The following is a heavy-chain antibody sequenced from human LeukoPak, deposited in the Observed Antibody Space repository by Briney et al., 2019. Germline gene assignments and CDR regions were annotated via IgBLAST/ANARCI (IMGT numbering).Heavy chain of an antibody. CDR1: GFTFDDYA. D-gene: IGHD5-18*01. J-gene: IGHJ4*02. CDR3: ARRGHGYGSPFDY. Sequence: GGSLRLSCAASGFTFDDYAMHWVRHAPGKGLEWVSMIYSGGSTYYADSVKGRFTISRDNSKNTLDLQMNSLRAEDTAVYYCARRGHGYGSPFDYWGQGTLVTVSS. CDR2: IYSGGST. V-gene: IGHV3-66*04.